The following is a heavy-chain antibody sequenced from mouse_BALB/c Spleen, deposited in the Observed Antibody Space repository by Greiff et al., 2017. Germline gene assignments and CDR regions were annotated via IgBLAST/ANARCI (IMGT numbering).Heavy chain of an antibody. CDR2: IDPANGNT. CDR1: GFNIKDTY. Sequence: EVQLQQSGAELVKPGASVKLSCTASGFNIKDTYMHWVKQRPEQGLEWIGRIDPANGNTKYDPKFQGKATITADTSSNTAYLQLSSLTSEDTAVYYCARDYGYVYFDYWGQGTTLTVSS. CDR3: ARDYGYVYFDY. D-gene: IGHD1-2*01. V-gene: IGHV14-3*02. J-gene: IGHJ2*01.